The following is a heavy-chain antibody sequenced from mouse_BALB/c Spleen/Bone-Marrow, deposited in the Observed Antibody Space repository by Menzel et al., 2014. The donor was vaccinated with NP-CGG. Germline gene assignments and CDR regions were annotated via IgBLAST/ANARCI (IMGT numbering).Heavy chain of an antibody. CDR2: IDPANGNT. CDR3: ASYVYGYYFDY. CDR1: GFNIKDTY. D-gene: IGHD2-2*01. Sequence: EVQLQQSGAELVKPGASVKLSCTASGFNIKDTYMHWVKQRPEQGLEWIGRIDPANGNTKYDPKFQGKASTTADTSSNTAYLQLSSLTSEDTAVYYCASYVYGYYFDYWGQGTTFTVSS. J-gene: IGHJ2*01. V-gene: IGHV14-3*02.